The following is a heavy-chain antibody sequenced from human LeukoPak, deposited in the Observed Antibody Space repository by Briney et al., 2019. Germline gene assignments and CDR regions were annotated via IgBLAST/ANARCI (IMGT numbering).Heavy chain of an antibody. CDR2: ISNSGSSI. CDR1: GCNFSDSY. V-gene: IGHV3-11*01. J-gene: IGHJ4*02. CDR3: ARRKRAFAF. Sequence: GGSLRLSCAASGCNFSDSYRSWIRQTPEKGLEWISYISNSGSSIYYADSVKGRFTMSRDNANNSVYLQMDNLRGDDTAVYYCARRKRAFAFWGQGTLVTVSS.